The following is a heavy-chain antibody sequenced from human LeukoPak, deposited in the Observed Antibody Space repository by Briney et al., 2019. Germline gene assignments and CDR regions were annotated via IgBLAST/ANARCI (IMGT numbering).Heavy chain of an antibody. J-gene: IGHJ4*02. D-gene: IGHD2-15*01. Sequence: GGSLRLSCAASGFTFISFGMHWVRQAPGKGLQWVALISFDGGDKYYADSVKGRFTISKDNSKDTLFLQMNSLRPEDTAVYYCAKQGRDHCSGGSCYLFDYWGQGTLVTVSS. V-gene: IGHV3-30*18. CDR3: AKQGRDHCSGGSCYLFDY. CDR2: ISFDGGDK. CDR1: GFTFISFG.